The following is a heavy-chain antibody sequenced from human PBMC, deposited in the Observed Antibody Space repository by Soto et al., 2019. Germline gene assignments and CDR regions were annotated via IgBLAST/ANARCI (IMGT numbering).Heavy chain of an antibody. CDR3: ARRWGTSFDF. V-gene: IGHV4-30-2*02. CDR1: GGSISSGGYS. CDR2: IYHSGST. Sequence: SETLSLTCAFSGGSISSGGYSWSWIRQPPGKGLEWIGYIYHSGSTYYNPSLKSRVTISVDTSKNQFSLKLSSVTAADTAVYYCARRWGTSFDFWGQGTLVTVSS. D-gene: IGHD7-27*01. J-gene: IGHJ4*02.